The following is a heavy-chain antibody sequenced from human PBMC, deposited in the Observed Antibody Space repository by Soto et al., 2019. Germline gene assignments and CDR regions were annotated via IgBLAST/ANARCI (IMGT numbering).Heavy chain of an antibody. CDR2: IKPSGGST. D-gene: IGHD1-26*01. CDR1: GYTFTSYY. J-gene: IGHJ3*02. V-gene: IGHV1-46*01. Sequence: GASVKVSCKASGYTFTSYYMHWVRQDPGQGLEWMGIIKPSGGSTSYAQKFQGRVTMTRDTSTSTVYMELSSLRSEDTAVYYCARDREMANATDAFDIWGQGTMVTVS. CDR3: ARDREMANATDAFDI.